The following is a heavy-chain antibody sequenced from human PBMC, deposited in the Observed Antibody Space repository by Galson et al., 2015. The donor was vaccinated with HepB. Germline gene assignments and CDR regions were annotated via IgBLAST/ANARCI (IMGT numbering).Heavy chain of an antibody. V-gene: IGHV1-69*05. CDR2: IIPFFGKT. Sequence: SVKVSCKASGCTFSSYAISWVRQAPGQGLEWMGGIIPFFGKTNYAQKLQGRVTITTDESTSTAYMELRSLRSEDTAVYYCARADYFDNSPYWFDPWGQGTLVTVSS. CDR1: GCTFSSYA. D-gene: IGHD3-22*01. CDR3: ARADYFDNSPYWFDP. J-gene: IGHJ5*02.